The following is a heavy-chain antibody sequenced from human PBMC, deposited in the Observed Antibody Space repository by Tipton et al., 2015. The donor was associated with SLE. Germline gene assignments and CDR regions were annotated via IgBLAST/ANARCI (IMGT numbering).Heavy chain of an antibody. D-gene: IGHD1-14*01. CDR3: AREAEESSGNWFDP. J-gene: IGHJ5*02. CDR2: IWYDGSDT. V-gene: IGHV3-33*01. Sequence: SLRLSCAASGFNFNSYAMYWVRQAPGKGLEWVAVIWYDGSDTYYADSVKGRFTISRDNSKDTLYLQMNSLIAGDTAVYYCAREAEESSGNWFDPWGQGTLVTGSS. CDR1: GFNFNSYA.